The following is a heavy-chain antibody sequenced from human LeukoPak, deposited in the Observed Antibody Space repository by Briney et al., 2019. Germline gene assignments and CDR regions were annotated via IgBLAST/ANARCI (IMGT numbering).Heavy chain of an antibody. CDR3: TTYDYGDYYFFYGMDV. D-gene: IGHD4-17*01. J-gene: IGHJ6*02. Sequence: GGSLRVSCEASGFTFNKFAMSWVRQVPGKGLEWVGRIKRKTDGGTIDYGAAVKGRFTVSRDDSKNTLYLQMDSLKSEDTAVYYCTTYDYGDYYFFYGMDVWGQGTTVTVSS. CDR2: IKRKTDGGTI. CDR1: GFTFNKFA. V-gene: IGHV3-15*01.